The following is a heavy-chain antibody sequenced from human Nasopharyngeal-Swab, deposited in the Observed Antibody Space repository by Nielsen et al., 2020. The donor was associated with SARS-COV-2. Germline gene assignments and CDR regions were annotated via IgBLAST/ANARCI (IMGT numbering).Heavy chain of an antibody. J-gene: IGHJ3*02. V-gene: IGHV4-59*01. CDR3: ARVPVRGVAFDI. Sequence: ETLSLTCTVSGGSISSYYWSWIRQPPGKGLEWIGYIYYSGSTNYNPSLKSRVTISVDTSKNQFSLKLSSVTAADTAVYYCARVPVRGVAFDIWGQGTMVTVSS. D-gene: IGHD3-10*01. CDR2: IYYSGST. CDR1: GGSISSYY.